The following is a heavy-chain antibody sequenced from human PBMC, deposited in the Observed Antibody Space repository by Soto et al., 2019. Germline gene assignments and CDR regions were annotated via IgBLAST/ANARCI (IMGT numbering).Heavy chain of an antibody. CDR1: GFICTSYD. CDR3: AKATATGGGAFDI. V-gene: IGHV3-23*01. D-gene: IGHD2-8*02. Sequence: GGSLRLSCAASGFICTSYDMSWVRQVPGKGLEWVSTILVGGSTYYADSVKGRFTISRDRSKNTVSLQMNSLTAGDTAVYYCAKATATGGGAFDICGQGTMVTV. J-gene: IGHJ3*02. CDR2: ILVGGST.